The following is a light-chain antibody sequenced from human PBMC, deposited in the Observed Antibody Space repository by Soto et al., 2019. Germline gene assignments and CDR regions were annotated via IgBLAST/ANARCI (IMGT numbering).Light chain of an antibody. J-gene: IGKJ5*01. CDR3: QQHYINPIT. Sequence: DIVMTQSPDSLAVSLGERATIHCKSSQSVLYSAKNKNFLTWYQQKPGQPPKLLIYWASTRESGVPDRFTGSGSGTGFTLTINSLQAEDVAVYYCQQHYINPITFGQGTRLEIK. CDR1: QSVLYSAKNKNF. CDR2: WAS. V-gene: IGKV4-1*01.